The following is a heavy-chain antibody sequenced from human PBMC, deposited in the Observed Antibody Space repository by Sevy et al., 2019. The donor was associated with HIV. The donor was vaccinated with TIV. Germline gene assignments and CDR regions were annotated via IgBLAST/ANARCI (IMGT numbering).Heavy chain of an antibody. Sequence: GGSLRLSCAAFGFAYSGYGMNWVRQAPGKGLEWVAVIWYDGSNKEYADSVKGRFTISRDNSKTTLYLQMNSLRAEDTAVYYCARDTIAVAGIGYYFDSWGQGTLVTVSS. CDR3: ARDTIAVAGIGYYFDS. J-gene: IGHJ4*02. V-gene: IGHV3-33*01. D-gene: IGHD6-19*01. CDR2: IWYDGSNK. CDR1: GFAYSGYG.